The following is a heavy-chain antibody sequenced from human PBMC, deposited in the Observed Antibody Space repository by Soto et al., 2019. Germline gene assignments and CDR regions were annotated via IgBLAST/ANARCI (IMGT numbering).Heavy chain of an antibody. CDR2: INAGNGHT. CDR1: GYTFTSYA. Sequence: QVQLVQSGAEVKKPGASVKVSCKASGYTFTSYAMHWVRQAPGQRLEWMGWINAGNGHTKYSQKFQGRVTITADESTSTAYMELSSLRSEDTAVYYCARSGRFIAPPRPDDAFDIWGQGTMVTVSS. J-gene: IGHJ3*02. V-gene: IGHV1-3*01. D-gene: IGHD3-3*01. CDR3: ARSGRFIAPPRPDDAFDI.